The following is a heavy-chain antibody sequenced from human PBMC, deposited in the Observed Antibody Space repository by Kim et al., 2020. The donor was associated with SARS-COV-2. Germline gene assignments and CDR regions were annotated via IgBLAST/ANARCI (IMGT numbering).Heavy chain of an antibody. CDR3: ARGAVAGTRLYYYYYGMDV. Sequence: SETLSLTCAVYGGSFSGYYWSWIRQPPGKGLEWIGEINHSGSTNYNPSLKSRVTISVDTSKNQFSLKLSSVTAADTAVYYCARGAVAGTRLYYYYYGMDV. CDR2: INHSGST. V-gene: IGHV4-34*01. CDR1: GGSFSGYY. D-gene: IGHD6-19*01. J-gene: IGHJ6*01.